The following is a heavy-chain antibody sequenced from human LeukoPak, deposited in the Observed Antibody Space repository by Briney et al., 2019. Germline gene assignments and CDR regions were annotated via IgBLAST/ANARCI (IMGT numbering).Heavy chain of an antibody. D-gene: IGHD2-21*02. Sequence: GGSLRLSRAASGFSFSNYAMNWVRQAPGKGLEWVSSIDGSSSHIYYADSVKGRFTISRDNTKSSLYLQMNSLRAEDMAVYYCARGYCGGDCYGDWGQGTLVTVSS. CDR3: ARGYCGGDCYGD. CDR1: GFSFSNYA. J-gene: IGHJ1*01. V-gene: IGHV3-21*01. CDR2: IDGSSSHI.